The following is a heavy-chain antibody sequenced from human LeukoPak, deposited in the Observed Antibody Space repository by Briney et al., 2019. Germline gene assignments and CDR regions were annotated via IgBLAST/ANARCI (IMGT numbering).Heavy chain of an antibody. CDR3: ARVRYSSGWYDAFDI. V-gene: IGHV4-59*01. D-gene: IGHD6-19*01. Sequence: SETLSLTRSVSGGSISSYYWNWIRQPPGKGLEWIGYIYYSGSTNYNPSPKSRVTISVDTSKKQFSLKLSSVTAADTAVYYCARVRYSSGWYDAFDIWGQGTMVTVSS. CDR1: GGSISSYY. CDR2: IYYSGST. J-gene: IGHJ3*02.